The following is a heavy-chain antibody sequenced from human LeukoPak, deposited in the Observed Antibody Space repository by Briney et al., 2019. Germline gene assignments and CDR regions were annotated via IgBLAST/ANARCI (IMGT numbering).Heavy chain of an antibody. J-gene: IGHJ4*02. D-gene: IGHD1-26*01. V-gene: IGHV3-66*01. Sequence: GVSLRLSCAASGFTVSIHYMRWVRHSPGEGLEWVSVIYSGGSQNFAGLVKGRLTISKDNSKNTLYLQMNSLRAEVPAVYYCARDQGGATSYWGQGTLVTVSS. CDR3: ARDQGGATSY. CDR1: GFTVSIHY. CDR2: IYSGGSQ.